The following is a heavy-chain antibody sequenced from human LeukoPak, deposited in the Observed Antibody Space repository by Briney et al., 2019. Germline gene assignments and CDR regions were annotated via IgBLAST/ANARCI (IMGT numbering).Heavy chain of an antibody. CDR2: FDPEDGET. J-gene: IGHJ4*02. D-gene: IGHD2-8*01. Sequence: ASVKVSCKVSGYTLTELSVHWVRQAPGKGLEWMGGFDPEDGETIYAQKFQGRVTMTEDTSTDTAYMELSSLRSEDTAVYYCATFGYCTNGVCYFAFDYWGQGTLVTVSS. CDR3: ATFGYCTNGVCYFAFDY. V-gene: IGHV1-24*01. CDR1: GYTLTELS.